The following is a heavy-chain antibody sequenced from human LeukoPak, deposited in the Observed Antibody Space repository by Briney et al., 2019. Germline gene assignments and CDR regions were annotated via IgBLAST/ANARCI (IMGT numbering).Heavy chain of an antibody. D-gene: IGHD3-16*02. J-gene: IGHJ4*02. CDR2: IDGRSTAI. Sequence: GGSLRLSCTASEFAFGNFYMSWIRQAPGKGLEWVAYIDGRSTAILYADSVRGRFTISRDNSKNSLYLEMNSLTAEDTAVYHCARDYRPYYFDYWGQGALVTVSS. CDR1: EFAFGNFY. V-gene: IGHV3-11*01. CDR3: ARDYRPYYFDY.